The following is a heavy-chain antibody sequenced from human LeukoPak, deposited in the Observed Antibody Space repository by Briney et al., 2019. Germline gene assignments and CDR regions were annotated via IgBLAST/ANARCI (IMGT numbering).Heavy chain of an antibody. CDR1: GGSFSGYY. V-gene: IGHV4-34*01. D-gene: IGHD1-7*01. CDR3: ARGRYNWNSPNYFDY. J-gene: IGHJ4*02. CDR2: INHSGST. Sequence: WETLSLTCAVYGGSFSGYYWSWIRQPPGKGLEWIGEINHSGSTNYNPSLKSRVTISVDTSKSQFSLKLSSVTAADTAVYYCARGRYNWNSPNYFDYWGQGTLVTVSS.